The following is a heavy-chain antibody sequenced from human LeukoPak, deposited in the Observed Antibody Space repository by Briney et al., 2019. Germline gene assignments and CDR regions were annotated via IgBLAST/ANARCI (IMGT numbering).Heavy chain of an antibody. J-gene: IGHJ1*01. D-gene: IGHD6-13*01. CDR1: GYSMSSGYY. CDR2: IYHSGST. CDR3: ARDSLSSSWTSLEYFQH. Sequence: ASETLSLTCAVSGYSMSSGYYWGWIRQPPGKGLEWIGSIYHSGSTYYNPSLKSRVTISVDTSKNQFSLKLSSVTAADTAVYYCARDSLSSSWTSLEYFQHWGQGTLVTVSS. V-gene: IGHV4-38-2*02.